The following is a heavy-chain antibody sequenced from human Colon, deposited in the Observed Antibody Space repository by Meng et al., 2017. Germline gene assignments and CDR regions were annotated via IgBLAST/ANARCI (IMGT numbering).Heavy chain of an antibody. J-gene: IGHJ4*02. CDR3: AKSATWAGGTCYSYPND. CDR1: GFTFSTYA. CDR2: ILSSGGKT. D-gene: IGHD2-15*01. Sequence: GESLKISCAASGFTFSTYALNWVRQAPGQGLEWVATILSSGGKTQYADSVKGLFTISRDISKKTLYLQMNSLRADDTATYYCAKSATWAGGTCYSYPNDWGQGTVVTVSS. V-gene: IGHV3-23*01.